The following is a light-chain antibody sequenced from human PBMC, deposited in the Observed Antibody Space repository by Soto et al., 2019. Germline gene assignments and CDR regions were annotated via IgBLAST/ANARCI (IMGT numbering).Light chain of an antibody. Sequence: EVVMTQSPATLSVSPGERATLSCRASQSVSSNLAWYQQKPGQAPRLLIYGASTRATDIPARFSGSGSGTDFTLTIRTLEPEDFAVYYCQQYGSSPRTFGQGTKVDIK. CDR2: GAS. CDR3: QQYGSSPRT. CDR1: QSVSSN. V-gene: IGKV3-20*01. J-gene: IGKJ1*01.